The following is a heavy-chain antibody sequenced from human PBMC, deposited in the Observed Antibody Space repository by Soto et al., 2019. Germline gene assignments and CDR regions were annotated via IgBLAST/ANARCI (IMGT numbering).Heavy chain of an antibody. J-gene: IGHJ4*02. CDR3: ARNTPRYCSSTSCYSH. D-gene: IGHD2-2*01. V-gene: IGHV1-18*01. Sequence: QVQLVQSGAEVKKPGASVKVSCKASGYTFTSYGISWVRQAPGQGLEWMGWISAYNGNTNYAQKLQGRVTMTTDTSTSTAYMELRSLRSDDTAVYYCARNTPRYCSSTSCYSHWGQGALVTVSS. CDR1: GYTFTSYG. CDR2: ISAYNGNT.